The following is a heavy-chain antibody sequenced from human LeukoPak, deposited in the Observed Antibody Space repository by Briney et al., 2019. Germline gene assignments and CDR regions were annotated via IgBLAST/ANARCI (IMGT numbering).Heavy chain of an antibody. J-gene: IGHJ5*02. V-gene: IGHV4-34*01. CDR2: INHSGST. Sequence: PSETLSLTCAVYGGSFSGYYWSWIRQPPGKGLEWIGEINHSGSTNYNPSLKSRVTISVDTSKNQFSLKLSSVTAADTAVYYCARAVEMATIFWLDPWGQGTLVTVSS. D-gene: IGHD5-24*01. CDR1: GGSFSGYY. CDR3: ARAVEMATIFWLDP.